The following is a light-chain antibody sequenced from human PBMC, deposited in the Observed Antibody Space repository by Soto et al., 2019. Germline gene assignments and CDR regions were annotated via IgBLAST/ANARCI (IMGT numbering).Light chain of an antibody. CDR2: DTS. J-gene: IGKJ1*01. CDR3: QQYSNWTWT. Sequence: EIVRTPSPATLSVSPGESASPSCRASQSVSSNLAWYQKKPDQAPRLLIYDTSTRATGIPARFSGSGSGTEFNLTISRLQSEEFAVYECQQYSNWTWTVGQGTKGEIK. CDR1: QSVSSN. V-gene: IGKV3-15*01.